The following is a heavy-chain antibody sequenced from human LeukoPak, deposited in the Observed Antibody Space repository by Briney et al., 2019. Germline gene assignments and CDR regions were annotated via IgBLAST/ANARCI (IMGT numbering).Heavy chain of an antibody. V-gene: IGHV4-38-2*01. CDR2: IYHSGST. D-gene: IGHD2-2*01. CDR3: ARVYPTLIVVVPAAKTYYMDV. CDR1: GYSISSGYY. J-gene: IGHJ6*03. Sequence: SETLSLTCAVSGYSISSGYYWGWIRQPPGKGLEWIGSIYHSGSTYYNPSLKSRVTISVDTSKNQFSLKLSSVTAADTAVYYCARVYPTLIVVVPAAKTYYMDVWGKGTTVTVSS.